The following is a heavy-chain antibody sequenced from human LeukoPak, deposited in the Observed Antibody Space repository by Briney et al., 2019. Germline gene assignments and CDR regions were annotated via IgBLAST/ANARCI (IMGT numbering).Heavy chain of an antibody. D-gene: IGHD2-15*01. V-gene: IGHV1-2*02. CDR3: AREGYCSGGSCSIRFDY. CDR2: INPNSGGT. CDR1: GYTFTGYY. J-gene: IGHJ4*02. Sequence: GASVKVSCKASGYTFTGYYMHWVRQAPGQGLEWMGWINPNSGGTNYAQKFQGRVTMTRDTSISTAYMELSRLRSDDTAVYYCAREGYCSGGSCSIRFDYWGQGTLVTVSS.